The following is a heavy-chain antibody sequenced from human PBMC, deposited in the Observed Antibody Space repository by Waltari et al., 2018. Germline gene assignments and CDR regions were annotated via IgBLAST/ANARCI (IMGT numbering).Heavy chain of an antibody. Sequence: EVKVVESGGGLVQPGRSLRLSCTGSGFSFDNFAMHWVRQAPGKGLEWVSGIRWDSRAIGYAESVRGRFTISRDNARNSVYLQMISLRSEDMALYYCAKGVSSWYSFGMDVWGQGTTVTVSS. J-gene: IGHJ6*02. CDR1: GFSFDNFA. CDR2: IRWDSRAI. D-gene: IGHD6-13*01. CDR3: AKGVSSWYSFGMDV. V-gene: IGHV3-9*03.